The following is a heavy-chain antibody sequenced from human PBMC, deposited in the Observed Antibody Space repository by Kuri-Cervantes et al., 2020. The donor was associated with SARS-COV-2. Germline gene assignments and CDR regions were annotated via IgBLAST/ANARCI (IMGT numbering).Heavy chain of an antibody. Sequence: ASVKVSCKASGYIFTNYYIHWVRQAPGQGLEWMGIINPSGGGTRVAQKFQGSVTMTSDTSTSTVYMELRSLRSEDTAVYYCARSGDDYNLFGYWGQGTLVTVSS. CDR1: GYIFTNYY. D-gene: IGHD2-21*01. V-gene: IGHV1-46*01. J-gene: IGHJ4*02. CDR3: ARSGDDYNLFGY. CDR2: INPSGGGT.